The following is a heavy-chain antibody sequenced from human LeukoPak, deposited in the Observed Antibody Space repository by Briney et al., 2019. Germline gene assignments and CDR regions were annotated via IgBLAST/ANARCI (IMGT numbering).Heavy chain of an antibody. CDR2: MNPNSGNT. CDR3: ARAPPAYCGGDCHVAWFDP. D-gene: IGHD2-21*02. Sequence: ASVKVSCKASGYTFTSYDINWVRQATGQGLEWMGWMNPNSGNTGYAQKFQGRVTITRNTSISTAYMELSSLRSEDTAVYYCARAPPAYCGGDCHVAWFDPWGQGTLVTVSS. V-gene: IGHV1-8*03. J-gene: IGHJ5*02. CDR1: GYTFTSYD.